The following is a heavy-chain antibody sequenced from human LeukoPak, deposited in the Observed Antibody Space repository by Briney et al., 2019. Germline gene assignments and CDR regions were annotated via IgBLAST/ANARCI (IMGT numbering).Heavy chain of an antibody. Sequence: GGSLRLSCAASGFTFSSYWMSWVRQAPGKGLEWVANIKQDGSEEVYVDSVKGRFTISRDNAKNSLFLQVNTLRAEDTAVYYCARDPYSSTWSYGMDVWGQGTTVTVSS. J-gene: IGHJ6*02. V-gene: IGHV3-7*05. D-gene: IGHD6-6*01. CDR2: IKQDGSEE. CDR1: GFTFSSYW. CDR3: ARDPYSSTWSYGMDV.